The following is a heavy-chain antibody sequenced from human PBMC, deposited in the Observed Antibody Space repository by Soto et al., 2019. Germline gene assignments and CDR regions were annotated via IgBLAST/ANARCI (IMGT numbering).Heavy chain of an antibody. J-gene: IGHJ5*02. CDR3: ARGQRFSDSFDP. V-gene: IGHV4-4*07. CDR1: GGAISGYY. D-gene: IGHD3-3*01. CDR2: IYSSGGT. Sequence: AETLSLTCTVSGGAISGYYWTWIRQPAGKGLEWIGRIYSSGGTKYNPSLKSRVDMSLDMSKNQFSLRLNSVTAADTAVYYCARGQRFSDSFDPWGQGTLVTVSS.